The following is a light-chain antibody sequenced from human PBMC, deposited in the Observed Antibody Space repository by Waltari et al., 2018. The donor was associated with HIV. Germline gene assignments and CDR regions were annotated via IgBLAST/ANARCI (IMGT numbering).Light chain of an antibody. CDR3: QSYDSSLSGSV. V-gene: IGLV1-40*01. CDR2: GNN. Sequence: SVLTQPPSVSGAPVQRLTISCTGSRSNIAARFDVHWYQQLPGTAPKLLIYGNNNRPSGVPDRFSGSKSGTSASLAITGLQAEDEADYYCQSYDSSLSGSVFGGGTKLTVL. CDR1: RSNIAARFD. J-gene: IGLJ2*01.